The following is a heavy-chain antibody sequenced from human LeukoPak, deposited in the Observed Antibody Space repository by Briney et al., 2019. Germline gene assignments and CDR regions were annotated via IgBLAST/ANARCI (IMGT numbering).Heavy chain of an antibody. CDR1: GFTVSSNY. CDR2: IYSGGGA. J-gene: IGHJ4*02. D-gene: IGHD3-10*01. Sequence: GGSLRLSRAASGFTVSSNYISWVRQAPGKGLERVSVIYSGGGANYADSVKGRFTISRDNSKNTLYLQMNSLRAEDTAVYYCASPYYYASGSFDVWGQGTLVTVSS. CDR3: ASPYYYASGSFDV. V-gene: IGHV3-53*01.